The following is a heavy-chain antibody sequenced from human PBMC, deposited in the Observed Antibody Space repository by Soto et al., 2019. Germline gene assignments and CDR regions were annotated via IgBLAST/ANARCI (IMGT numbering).Heavy chain of an antibody. V-gene: IGHV1-18*01. CDR2: ISPFNGHT. J-gene: IGHJ5*02. CDR3: AREPPRATAGLNYFDP. Sequence: QVQLVQSGPEVKKPGASVKVSCKTSGYTFINFGIGWVRQAPGQGLESMGWISPFNGHTHYAQKFQGRVSLTTDTSTSTAFVELRSMTYDDTAVYYCAREPPRATAGLNYFDPWGQGTLATVSS. CDR1: GYTFINFG. D-gene: IGHD6-13*01.